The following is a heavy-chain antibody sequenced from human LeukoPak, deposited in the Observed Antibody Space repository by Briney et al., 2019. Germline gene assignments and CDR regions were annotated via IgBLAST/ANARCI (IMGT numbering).Heavy chain of an antibody. D-gene: IGHD3-16*02. CDR3: ARTYDYVWGSDRYPPFDY. Sequence: GGSLRLSCAASGFTFSSYAMSWVRQALGQGLEWVSYISSSGSTIYYADSVKGRFTISRDNAKNSMYLQMNSLRAEDTAVYYCARTYDYVWGSDRYPPFDYWGQGTLVTVSS. CDR1: GFTFSSYA. V-gene: IGHV3-48*04. J-gene: IGHJ4*02. CDR2: ISSSGSTI.